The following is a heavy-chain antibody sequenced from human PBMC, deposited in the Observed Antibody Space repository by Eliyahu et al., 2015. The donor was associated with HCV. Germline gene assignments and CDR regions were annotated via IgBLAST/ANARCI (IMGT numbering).Heavy chain of an antibody. J-gene: IGHJ4*02. CDR1: GFTXXSYW. CDR3: ARDLENYIWGSYRGYYFDY. D-gene: IGHD3-16*02. Sequence: EVQLVESGGGLVQPGGSXXLSXAASGFTXXSYWMSWVRQAPGKGLEWVANIKQDGSEKYYVDSVKGRFTISRDNAKNSLYLQMNSLRAEDTAVYYCARDLENYIWGSYRGYYFDYWGQGTLVTVSS. CDR2: IKQDGSEK. V-gene: IGHV3-7*01.